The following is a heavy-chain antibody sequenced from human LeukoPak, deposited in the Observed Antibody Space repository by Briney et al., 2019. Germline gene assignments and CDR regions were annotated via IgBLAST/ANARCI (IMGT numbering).Heavy chain of an antibody. J-gene: IGHJ4*02. CDR2: IIPILGIA. CDR3: ARVPRAQYSSSWYGRYFDY. CDR1: GGTFSSYA. Sequence: SVKVSCKASGGTFSSYAISWVRQAPGQGLEWMGRIIPILGIANYAQKFQGRVTMTRDTSTSTVYMELSSLRSEDTAVYYCARVPRAQYSSSWYGRYFDYWGQGTLVTVSS. D-gene: IGHD6-13*01. V-gene: IGHV1-69*04.